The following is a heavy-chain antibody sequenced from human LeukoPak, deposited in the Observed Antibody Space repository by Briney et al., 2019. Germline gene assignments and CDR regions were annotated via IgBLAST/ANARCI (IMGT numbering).Heavy chain of an antibody. CDR3: ARMKKWELGGIDY. Sequence: SETLSLTCTVSGGSISSGSYYWSWIRQPAGKGLEWIGSIYYSGSTYYNPSLKSRVTISVDKSKNQFSLKLSSVTAADTAVYYCARMKKWELGGIDYWGQGTLVTVSS. CDR2: IYYSGST. J-gene: IGHJ4*02. D-gene: IGHD1-26*01. V-gene: IGHV4-39*07. CDR1: GGSISSGSYY.